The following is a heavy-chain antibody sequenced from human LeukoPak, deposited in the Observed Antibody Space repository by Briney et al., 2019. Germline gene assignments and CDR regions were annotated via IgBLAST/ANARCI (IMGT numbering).Heavy chain of an antibody. CDR2: IDPSDSET. V-gene: IGHV5-51*01. Sequence: GESLKISCKGSGYSFTKYWIGWVRQMPGKGLEWMGNIDPSDSETRHSPSFQGQVTISVDKPISTAYLQWSSLKASDTAMYYCARPSYYGSGRIDYWGQGTLVTVSS. D-gene: IGHD3-10*01. CDR1: GYSFTKYW. J-gene: IGHJ4*02. CDR3: ARPSYYGSGRIDY.